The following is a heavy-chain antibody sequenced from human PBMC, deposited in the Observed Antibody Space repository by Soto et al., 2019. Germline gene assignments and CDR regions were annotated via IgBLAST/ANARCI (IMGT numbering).Heavy chain of an antibody. CDR1: GGTFSSYA. J-gene: IGHJ6*02. Sequence: QVQLVQSGAEVKKPGSSVKVSCKASGGTFSSYAISWVRQAPGQGLEWMGGIIPIFGTANYAQKFQGRVTITADESTSTDYMELSRLRSEDTAVYYCARSHNTYYYYYGMDVWGQGTTVTVSS. CDR2: IIPIFGTA. V-gene: IGHV1-69*12. D-gene: IGHD1-1*01. CDR3: ARSHNTYYYYYGMDV.